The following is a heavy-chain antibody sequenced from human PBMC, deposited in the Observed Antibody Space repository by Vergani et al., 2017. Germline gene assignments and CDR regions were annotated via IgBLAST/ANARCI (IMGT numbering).Heavy chain of an antibody. CDR3: ARHYFGRRLLDDY. CDR1: GGSFSGYY. CDR2: INHSGST. Sequence: QVQLQQWGAGLLKPSETLSLTCAVYGGSFSGYYWSWIRQPPGKGLEWIGEINHSGSTNYNPSLKSRVTISVDTSKNQFSLKLSSVTAADTAVYYCARHYFGRRLLDDYWGQGTLVTVSS. V-gene: IGHV4-34*01. J-gene: IGHJ4*02. D-gene: IGHD3-22*01.